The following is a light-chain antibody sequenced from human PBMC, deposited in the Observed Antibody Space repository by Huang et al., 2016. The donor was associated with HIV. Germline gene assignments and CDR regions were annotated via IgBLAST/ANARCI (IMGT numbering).Light chain of an antibody. CDR3: QQYYASPQT. CDR2: WSS. V-gene: IGKV4-1*01. J-gene: IGKJ1*01. CDR1: QSVFSTSTNKDY. Sequence: DIVMAQSPGSLTVSLGERATLTCRSSQSVFSTSTNKDYLAWLQQKPGQHPNLLLFWSSTRDIGVPDRVSGSGSGTHFTLPSGDLEADDAEIYYCQQYYASPQTFGQGTRV.